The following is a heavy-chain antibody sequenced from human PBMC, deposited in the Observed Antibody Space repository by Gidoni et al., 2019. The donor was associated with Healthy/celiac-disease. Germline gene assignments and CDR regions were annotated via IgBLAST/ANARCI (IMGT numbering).Heavy chain of an antibody. J-gene: IGHJ4*02. V-gene: IGHV3-21*01. D-gene: IGHD6-19*01. CDR3: ARGVVEWLVLRYFDY. Sequence: EVQLVESGGGLVKPGGSLRLSCAASGFTFSSYSMNWVRQAPGKGLEWVSSISSSSSYIYYADSVKGRFTISRDNAKNSLYLQMNSLRAEDTAVYYCARGVVEWLVLRYFDYWGQGTLVTVSS. CDR2: ISSSSSYI. CDR1: GFTFSSYS.